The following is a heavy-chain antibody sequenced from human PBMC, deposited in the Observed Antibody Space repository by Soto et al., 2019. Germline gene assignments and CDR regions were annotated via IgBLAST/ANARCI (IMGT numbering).Heavy chain of an antibody. CDR2: TYYRSKWYN. CDR1: WDSLSRNSAA. Sequence: SQTLSLTCAISWDSLSRNSAAWNWVRQSPSRGLEWLGRTYYRSKWYNDYAVSVKSRITINPDTSKNQFSLQLNSVTPEDTAVYYCAIASGIAALPGSYYYYYVMDVWGQGSTVKVSS. CDR3: AIASGIAALPGSYYYYYVMDV. D-gene: IGHD6-6*01. V-gene: IGHV6-1*01. J-gene: IGHJ6*02.